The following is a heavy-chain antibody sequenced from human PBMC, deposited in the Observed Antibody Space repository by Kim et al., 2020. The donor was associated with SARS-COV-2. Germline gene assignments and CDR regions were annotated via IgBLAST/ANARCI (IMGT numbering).Heavy chain of an antibody. Sequence: GGSLRLSCAAAGFNFDEYTMEWVRQGPGKGLEWVSLITWDGGSTYYADSVRGRFTISRDNSKNFLYLQLNSLTIEDTALYYCTKGPFYGSGTYYRDPGMDVWGQGTTVTVSS. V-gene: IGHV3-43*01. J-gene: IGHJ6*02. CDR2: ITWDGGST. CDR1: GFNFDEYT. CDR3: TKGPFYGSGTYYRDPGMDV. D-gene: IGHD3-10*01.